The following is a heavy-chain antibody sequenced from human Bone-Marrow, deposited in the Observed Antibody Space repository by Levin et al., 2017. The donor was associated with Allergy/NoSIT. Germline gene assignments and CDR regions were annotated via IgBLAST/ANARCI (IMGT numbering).Heavy chain of an antibody. Sequence: SVKVSCKASGGTFSSYAISWVRQAPGQGLEWMGGIIPIFGTANYAQKFQGRVTITADESTSTAYMELSSLRSEDTAVYYCARSRLAGSGEFDPWGQGTLVTVSS. CDR3: ARSRLAGSGEFDP. J-gene: IGHJ5*02. CDR1: GGTFSSYA. D-gene: IGHD6-19*01. V-gene: IGHV1-69*13. CDR2: IIPIFGTA.